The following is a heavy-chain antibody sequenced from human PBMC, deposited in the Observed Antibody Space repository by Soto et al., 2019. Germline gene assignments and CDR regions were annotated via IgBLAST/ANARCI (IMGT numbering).Heavy chain of an antibody. J-gene: IGHJ6*02. CDR3: ARDFLVTGYDYYYYGMDV. D-gene: IGHD6-13*01. CDR2: IYYSGST. V-gene: IGHV4-59*01. Sequence: SETLSLTCTVSGGSISSYYWSWIRQPPGKGLEWIGYIYYSGSTNYNPSLKSRVTISVDTSKNQFSLKLSSVTAADTAVYYCARDFLVTGYDYYYYGMDVWGQGTTVTVSS. CDR1: GGSISSYY.